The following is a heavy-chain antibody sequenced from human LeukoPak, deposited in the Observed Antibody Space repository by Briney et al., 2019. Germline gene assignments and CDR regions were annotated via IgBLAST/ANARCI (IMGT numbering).Heavy chain of an antibody. D-gene: IGHD1-26*01. CDR1: GFTFSTYA. V-gene: IGHV3-23*01. CDR3: ARDRGVGATTYFDY. J-gene: IGHJ4*02. Sequence: GSLRLSCAASGFTFSTYAMTWVRQAPGKGLEWVSLISGTGGSTYYADSVKGRFTISRDNSKNTLYLQMNSLRAEDTAVYYCARDRGVGATTYFDYWGQGTLVTVSS. CDR2: ISGTGGST.